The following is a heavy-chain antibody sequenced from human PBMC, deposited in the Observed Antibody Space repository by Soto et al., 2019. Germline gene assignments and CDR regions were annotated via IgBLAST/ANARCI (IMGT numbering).Heavy chain of an antibody. CDR1: GFTFSSYS. CDR3: ARGSYSAVIVGATIAFDI. D-gene: IGHD1-26*01. V-gene: IGHV3-48*01. CDR2: ISSSSTI. Sequence: EVQLVESGGGLVQPGGSLRLSCAASGFTFSSYSMNWVRQAPGKGLEWVSYISSSSTIYYADSVKGRFTISRDNAKNSLYLQMNSLRAEDTAVYYCARGSYSAVIVGATIAFDIWGQGTMVTVSS. J-gene: IGHJ3*02.